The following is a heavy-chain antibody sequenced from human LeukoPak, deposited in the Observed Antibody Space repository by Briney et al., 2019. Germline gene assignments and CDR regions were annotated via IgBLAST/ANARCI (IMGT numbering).Heavy chain of an antibody. J-gene: IGHJ4*02. CDR3: ARDSPGTTASDY. CDR2: ISASGSYI. D-gene: IGHD1-1*01. CDR1: GFTFSNYW. V-gene: IGHV3-21*01. Sequence: GGSLRLSCAASGFTFSNYWMHWVRHPPGKGLEWVSSISASGSYIYYADSLKGRFTISRDNTKNSLFLQMNSLRAEDTAVYYCARDSPGTTASDYWGQGTPVTVSS.